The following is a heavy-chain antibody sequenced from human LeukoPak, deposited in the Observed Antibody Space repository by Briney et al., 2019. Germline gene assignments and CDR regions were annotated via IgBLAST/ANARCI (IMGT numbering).Heavy chain of an antibody. Sequence: GGSLRLSCTASGFTFSDYWMTWVRQAPGKGPEWEADIKQDGSQRYYVDSVRGRFTISRDNAKNSLFLQMNGLRAEDTAVYYCARRGGSSSRRSPIDYCGQGTLVTVSS. J-gene: IGHJ4*02. CDR3: ARRGGSSSRRSPIDY. D-gene: IGHD6-6*01. V-gene: IGHV3-7*01. CDR1: GFTFSDYW. CDR2: IKQDGSQR.